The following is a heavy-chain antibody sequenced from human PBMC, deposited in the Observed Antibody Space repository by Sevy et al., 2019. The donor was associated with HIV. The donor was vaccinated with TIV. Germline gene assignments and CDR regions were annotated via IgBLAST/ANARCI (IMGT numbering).Heavy chain of an antibody. D-gene: IGHD2-8*01. CDR3: ARVNGTGRCFDN. V-gene: IGHV1-46*02. CDR2: INPSSGST. CDR1: GYTFNNYY. J-gene: IGHJ4*02. Sequence: ASVKVSCKASGYTFNNYYIHWVRQAPGLGLEWMGVINPSSGSTAYTQKLQGRVTMTAVTSTRTDLMELSSLRSEDTAVFYGARVNGTGRCFDNWGQGTLVTGS.